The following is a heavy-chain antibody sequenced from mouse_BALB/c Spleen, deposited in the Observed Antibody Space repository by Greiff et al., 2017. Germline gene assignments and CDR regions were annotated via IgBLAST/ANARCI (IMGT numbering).Heavy chain of an antibody. D-gene: IGHD2-1*01. CDR2: ISYSGST. Sequence: DVQLQESGPGLVKPSQSLSLTCTVTGYSITSDYAWNWIRQFPGNKLEWMGYISYSGSTSYNPSLKSRISITRDTSKNQFFLQLNSVTTEDTATYYCARKRDYGKNAMDYWGQGTSVTVSS. CDR3: ARKRDYGKNAMDY. J-gene: IGHJ4*01. V-gene: IGHV3-2*02. CDR1: GYSITSDYA.